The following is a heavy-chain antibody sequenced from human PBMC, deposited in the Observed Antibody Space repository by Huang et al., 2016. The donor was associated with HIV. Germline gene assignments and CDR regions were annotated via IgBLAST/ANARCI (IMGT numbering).Heavy chain of an antibody. D-gene: IGHD3-22*01. J-gene: IGHJ4*02. CDR1: GFTFSSYW. CDR3: VRDPRIQSWLNYFDY. Sequence: EVQLVESGGGLVQPGGSLRLSCAASGFTFSSYWMYWVRQVPGKGLVWVSRSNSEGSSSGYADSVKGRFTISRDNAKNTVNLQMNSLRVEDTGVYYCVRDPRIQSWLNYFDYWGQGTLVSVSS. V-gene: IGHV3-74*01. CDR2: SNSEGSSS.